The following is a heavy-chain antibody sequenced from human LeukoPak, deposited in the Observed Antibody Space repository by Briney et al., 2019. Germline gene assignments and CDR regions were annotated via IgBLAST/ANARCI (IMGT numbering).Heavy chain of an antibody. CDR2: ITGSSGSI. D-gene: IGHD1-26*01. CDR1: GFTFSSYN. V-gene: IGHV3-48*02. J-gene: IGHJ4*02. Sequence: GGSLRLSCAASGFTFSSYNMNWGRQAPGKGLEWVSHITGSSGSIYYADSVKGRFTISRDNAKNSLYLQMNSLGDEDTAVYYCARGGIYPLDYWGQGTLVTVSS. CDR3: ARGGIYPLDY.